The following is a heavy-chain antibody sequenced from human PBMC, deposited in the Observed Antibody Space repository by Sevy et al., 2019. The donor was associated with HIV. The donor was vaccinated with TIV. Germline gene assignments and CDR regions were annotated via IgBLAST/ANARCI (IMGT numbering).Heavy chain of an antibody. CDR1: GFTFSSYA. CDR2: ISYDGSNK. Sequence: GGSLRLSCAASGFTFSSYAMHWVRQAPGKGLEWVAVISYDGSNKYYADSVKGRFTIYRDNSKDTLYLQVNSLRAEDTAVYYCARYHRPLFYGGNSCPYAFDIWGQGTMVTVSS. CDR3: ARYHRPLFYGGNSCPYAFDI. J-gene: IGHJ3*02. D-gene: IGHD4-17*01. V-gene: IGHV3-30-3*01.